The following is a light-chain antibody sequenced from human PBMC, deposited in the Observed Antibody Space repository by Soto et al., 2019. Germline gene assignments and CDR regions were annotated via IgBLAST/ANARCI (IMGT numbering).Light chain of an antibody. V-gene: IGLV2-14*01. CDR3: SSYTSSRAYV. CDR2: EVS. CDR1: SSDVGGYNY. Sequence: SALTQPASVSGSPGQSITLSCTGTSSDVGGYNYVSWYPQQSGKAPKLMIHEVSNRPSGVSNRFSGSKSGNTASLTISGLQAEDEADYYCSSYTSSRAYVFGIGTKLTVL. J-gene: IGLJ1*01.